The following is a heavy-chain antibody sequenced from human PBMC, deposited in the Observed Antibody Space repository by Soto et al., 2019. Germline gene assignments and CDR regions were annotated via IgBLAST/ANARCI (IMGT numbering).Heavy chain of an antibody. CDR2: ISSSSSYI. CDR3: ARDRGTVAGGFDY. Sequence: GGCLRRSCATSGCTFSSYNMNWVRQAPGKGLEWVSSISSSSSYIYYADSVKGRFTISRDNAKNSLYLQMNSLRAEDTAVYYCARDRGTVAGGFDYWGQGTLVTVSS. CDR1: GCTFSSYN. D-gene: IGHD6-19*01. J-gene: IGHJ4*02. V-gene: IGHV3-21*01.